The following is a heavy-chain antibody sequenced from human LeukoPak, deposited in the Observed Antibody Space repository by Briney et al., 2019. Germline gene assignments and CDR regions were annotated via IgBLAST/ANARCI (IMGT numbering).Heavy chain of an antibody. CDR1: GFTFSGSA. V-gene: IGHV3-73*01. CDR3: TRPSYDSSVSGVVY. Sequence: GGSLRLSCATSGFTFSGSAIHWVRQASGKGLEWVGRIRSKANSYATTDVASVRGRFSISRDDPKNTAYLQMNSLKTEDTAVYYCTRPSYDSSVSGVVYWGQGTLVTVSS. J-gene: IGHJ4*02. D-gene: IGHD3-22*01. CDR2: IRSKANSYAT.